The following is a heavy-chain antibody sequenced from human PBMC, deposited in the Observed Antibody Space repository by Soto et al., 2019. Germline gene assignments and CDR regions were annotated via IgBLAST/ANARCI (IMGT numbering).Heavy chain of an antibody. CDR2: ISYDGSNK. Sequence: QVQLVESGGGVVQPGRSLRLSCAASGFTFSSYAMHWVRQAPGKGLEWVVVISYDGSNKYYADSVKGRFTISRDNSKNTLYLQMNSLRAEDTAVYYCERDLGTRARNAFDIWGQGTMVTVSS. D-gene: IGHD3-16*01. CDR3: ERDLGTRARNAFDI. CDR1: GFTFSSYA. V-gene: IGHV3-30-3*01. J-gene: IGHJ3*02.